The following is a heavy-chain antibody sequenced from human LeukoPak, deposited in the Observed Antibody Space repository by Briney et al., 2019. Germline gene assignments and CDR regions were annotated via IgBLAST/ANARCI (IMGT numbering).Heavy chain of an antibody. CDR2: ISSSGSTI. Sequence: PGGSLRLSCAASGFTFSSYEMNWVRQAPGKGLEWVSYISSSGSTIYYADSVKGRFTISRDNAKNTLYLQMNSLRAEDTAVYYCAARQTVRYFDWLLYPEDAFDIWGQGTMVTVSS. CDR1: GFTFSSYE. V-gene: IGHV3-48*03. D-gene: IGHD3-9*01. J-gene: IGHJ3*02. CDR3: AARQTVRYFDWLLYPEDAFDI.